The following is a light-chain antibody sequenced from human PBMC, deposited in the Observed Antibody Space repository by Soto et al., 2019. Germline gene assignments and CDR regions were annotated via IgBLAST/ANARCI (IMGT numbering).Light chain of an antibody. CDR3: QQYGSSP. Sequence: EIVLTQSPGTLSLSPGERATLSCRASQSVSSSYLAWYQQKPGQAPRLLIYAASSRATVIPDRFSGSGSGTDFTLTITRLEPEDFAVYYCQQYGSSPFGGGTKVEIK. V-gene: IGKV3-20*01. CDR1: QSVSSSY. CDR2: AAS. J-gene: IGKJ4*01.